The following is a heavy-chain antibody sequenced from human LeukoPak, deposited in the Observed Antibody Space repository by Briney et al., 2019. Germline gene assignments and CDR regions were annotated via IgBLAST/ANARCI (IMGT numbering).Heavy chain of an antibody. CDR3: ARGYYYDSSGYSY. CDR2: INPNSGGT. V-gene: IGHV1-2*02. J-gene: IGHJ4*02. CDR1: GYTFTGYY. D-gene: IGHD3-22*01. Sequence: GASVKVSCKASGYTFTGYYMHWVRQAPGQGLEWMGWINPNSGGTNYAQKFQGRVTMTRDTSISTAYMELSRPRSDDTAVYYCARGYYYDSSGYSYWGQGTLVTVSS.